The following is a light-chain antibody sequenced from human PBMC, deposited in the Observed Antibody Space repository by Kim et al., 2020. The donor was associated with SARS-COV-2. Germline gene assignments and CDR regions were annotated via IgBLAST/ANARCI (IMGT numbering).Light chain of an antibody. Sequence: GASVKLTCTRSSGHSSYAIAWHQQQPEKGPRYLMKLNSDGSHSKGDGIPDRFSGSSSGAERYRTISGLQSDDEADYYCQTWGTGWVFGGGTQLTVL. CDR3: QTWGTGWV. CDR2: LNSDGSH. CDR1: SGHSSYA. J-gene: IGLJ3*02. V-gene: IGLV4-69*01.